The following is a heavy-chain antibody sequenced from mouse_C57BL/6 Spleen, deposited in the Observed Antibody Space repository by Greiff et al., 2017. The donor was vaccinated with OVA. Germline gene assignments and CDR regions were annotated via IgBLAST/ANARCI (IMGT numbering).Heavy chain of an antibody. V-gene: IGHV1-64*01. CDR3: ARGSWGPYYYAMDY. CDR2: IHPNSGST. J-gene: IGHJ4*01. CDR1: GYTFTSYW. Sequence: VQLQQPGAELVKPGASVKLSCKASGYTFTSYWMHWVKQRPGQGLEWIGMIHPNSGSTNYNEKFKSKATLTVDKSSSTAYMQLSSLTSEDSAVYYCARGSWGPYYYAMDYWGQGTSVTVSS.